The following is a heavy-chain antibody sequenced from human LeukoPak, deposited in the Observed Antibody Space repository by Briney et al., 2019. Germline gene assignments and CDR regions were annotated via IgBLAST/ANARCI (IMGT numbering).Heavy chain of an antibody. Sequence: GGSLRLSCVVSGISLSNYAMTWIRQAPGKGLEWVSYISERGGSTTYADSVKGRFTISRDTSLNTLYLQMNNLRAEDTAVYFCAKRGVVIRGILVIGYHQEAYHYDFWGQGVLVTVSS. CDR2: ISERGGST. CDR3: AKRGVVIRGILVIGYHQEAYHYDF. D-gene: IGHD3-10*01. CDR1: GISLSNYA. V-gene: IGHV3-23*01. J-gene: IGHJ4*02.